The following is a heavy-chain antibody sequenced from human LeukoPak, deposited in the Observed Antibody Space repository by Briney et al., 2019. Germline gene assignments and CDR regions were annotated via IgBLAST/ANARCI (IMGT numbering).Heavy chain of an antibody. CDR1: GFTFTDYA. Sequence: GGSLRLSCAASGFTFTDYAMTWVRQAPGKGLEWVSSISASGVMTYYADSVKGRFTVSRDNSKNSLYLQMNSLTAEDTAVYYCAREGSVTNDYWGQGSLVTVSS. V-gene: IGHV3-23*01. CDR2: ISASGVMT. J-gene: IGHJ4*02. D-gene: IGHD4-17*01. CDR3: AREGSVTNDY.